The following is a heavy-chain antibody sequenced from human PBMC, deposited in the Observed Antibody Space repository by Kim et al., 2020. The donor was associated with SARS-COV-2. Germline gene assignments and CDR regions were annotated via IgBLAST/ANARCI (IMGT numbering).Heavy chain of an antibody. V-gene: IGHV3-15*01. Sequence: GGSLRLSCAASGFTFSNAWMSWVRQAPGKGLEWVGRIKSKTDGGTTDYAAPVKGRFTISRDDSKNTLYLQMNSLKTEDTAVYYCTTGLIPPLWFGELSNPYFGYWGQGTLVTVSS. CDR1: GFTFSNAW. J-gene: IGHJ4*02. CDR2: IKSKTDGGTT. CDR3: TTGLIPPLWFGELSNPYFGY. D-gene: IGHD3-10*01.